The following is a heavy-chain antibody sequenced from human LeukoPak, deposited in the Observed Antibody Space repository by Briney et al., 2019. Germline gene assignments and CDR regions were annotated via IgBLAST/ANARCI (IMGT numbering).Heavy chain of an antibody. Sequence: PSETLSLTCAVYGGSFSGYYWSWIRQPPGKGLEWIGSIYYSGSTYYNPSLKSRVTISVDTSKNQFSLKLSSVTAADTAVYYCARINVLRYFDWSGHFDYWGQGTLVTVSS. V-gene: IGHV4-34*01. D-gene: IGHD3-9*01. CDR2: IYYSGST. CDR1: GGSFSGYY. J-gene: IGHJ4*02. CDR3: ARINVLRYFDWSGHFDY.